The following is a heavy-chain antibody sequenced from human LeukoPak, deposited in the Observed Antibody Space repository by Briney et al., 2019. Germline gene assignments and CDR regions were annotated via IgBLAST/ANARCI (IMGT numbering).Heavy chain of an antibody. Sequence: ASVKVSCKASGYTFTSYGISWVRQAPGQGLEWRGWISVYNGHTRYVQKLQDRVTMTTDTSTSTAYMDLRSLRSDDTAVYYCARGPNTIRYHDYWGQGTLVTVSS. CDR3: ARGPNTIRYHDY. CDR2: ISVYNGHT. D-gene: IGHD3-9*01. CDR1: GYTFTSYG. V-gene: IGHV1-18*01. J-gene: IGHJ4*02.